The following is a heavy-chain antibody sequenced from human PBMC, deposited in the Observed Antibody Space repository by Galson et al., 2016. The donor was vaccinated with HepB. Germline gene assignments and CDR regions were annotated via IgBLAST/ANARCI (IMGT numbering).Heavy chain of an antibody. J-gene: IGHJ5*02. CDR2: IYWDDDK. V-gene: IGHV2-5*02. CDR1: GFSLSTSGVG. CDR3: GHRVNGDYVWGSYRYWWFDP. D-gene: IGHD3-16*02. Sequence: PALVKPTQTLTLTCTFSGFSLSTSGVGVGWIRQPPGKALEWLALIYWDDDKRYSPSLKSRLTITKDTSKNEVVLTMTKMDPVDTATDYCGHRVNGDYVWGSYRYWWFDPWGQGTLVTVSS.